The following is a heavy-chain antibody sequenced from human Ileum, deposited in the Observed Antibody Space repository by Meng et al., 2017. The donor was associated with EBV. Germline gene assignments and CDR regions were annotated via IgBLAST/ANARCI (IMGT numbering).Heavy chain of an antibody. CDR3: AKDVAAGTYFDF. V-gene: IGHV3-23*01. CDR2: ISGSGGSA. J-gene: IGHJ4*02. CDR1: GFSFSDYD. Sequence: VQRLELGGGLFQPGGSLRLSCAASGFSFSDYDISWVRQPPGKGLEWVSAISGSGGSAYYGDSVKGRFTISRDNSKSTVYLHMNSLGADDAAVYYCAKDVAAGTYFDFWGRGTLVTVSS. D-gene: IGHD6-19*01.